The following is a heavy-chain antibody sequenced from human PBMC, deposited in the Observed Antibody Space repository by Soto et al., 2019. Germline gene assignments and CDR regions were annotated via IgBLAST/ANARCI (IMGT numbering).Heavy chain of an antibody. Sequence: PGGSLRLSCAASGFTFSSYAMSWVRQAPGKGLEWVSAISGSGGSTYYADSVKGRFTISRDNSKNTLYLQMNSLRAEDTAVYYCAKDIVVVVAAPDPTMGPNWFDPWGQGTLVTVSS. CDR2: ISGSGGST. V-gene: IGHV3-23*01. CDR3: AKDIVVVVAAPDPTMGPNWFDP. J-gene: IGHJ5*02. D-gene: IGHD2-15*01. CDR1: GFTFSSYA.